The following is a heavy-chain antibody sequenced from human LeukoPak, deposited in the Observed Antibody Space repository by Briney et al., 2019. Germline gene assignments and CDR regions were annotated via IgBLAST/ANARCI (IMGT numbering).Heavy chain of an antibody. D-gene: IGHD4-17*01. Sequence: GGSLRLSRAASGFTFSNYWITWVRQAPGKGLEWVANIKQDGSEKYYMDSVKGRFTISRDNAKNSLFLQMNSLRAEDTAVYYCARDFDGPRASDYWGQGISVTVSS. CDR1: GFTFSNYW. V-gene: IGHV3-7*03. CDR3: ARDFDGPRASDY. CDR2: IKQDGSEK. J-gene: IGHJ4*02.